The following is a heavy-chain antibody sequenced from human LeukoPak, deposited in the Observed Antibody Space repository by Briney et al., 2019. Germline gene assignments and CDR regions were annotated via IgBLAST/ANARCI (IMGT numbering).Heavy chain of an antibody. CDR3: AGGITMIVGIYIQH. CDR1: GGTFSSYA. Sequence: SVKVSCKASGGTFSSYAISWVRQAPGQGLEWMGGIIPIFGTAKYAQKFQGRVTITADESTSTAYMELSSLRSEDTAVYYCAGGITMIVGIYIQHWGQGTLVTVSS. V-gene: IGHV1-69*01. D-gene: IGHD3-22*01. J-gene: IGHJ1*01. CDR2: IIPIFGTA.